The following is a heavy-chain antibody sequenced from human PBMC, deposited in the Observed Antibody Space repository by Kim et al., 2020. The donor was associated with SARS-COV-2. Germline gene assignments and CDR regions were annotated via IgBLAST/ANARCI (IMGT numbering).Heavy chain of an antibody. CDR2: IYYSGST. V-gene: IGHV4-39*07. CDR1: GGSISSSSYY. Sequence: SETLSLTCTVSGGSISSSSYYWGWIRQPPGKGLEWIGSIYYSGSTYYNPSLKSRVTISVDTSKNQFSLKLSSVTAADTAVYYCARAGPYSSSWYPFDFWGQGTLVTVSS. CDR3: ARAGPYSSSWYPFDF. J-gene: IGHJ4*02. D-gene: IGHD6-13*01.